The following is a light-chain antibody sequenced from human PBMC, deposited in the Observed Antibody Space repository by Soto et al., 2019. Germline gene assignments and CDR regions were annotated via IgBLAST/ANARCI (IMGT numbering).Light chain of an antibody. V-gene: IGLV4-69*01. J-gene: IGLJ2*01. Sequence: QSVLTQSPSASASLGASVKLTCTLSSGHSNYAIARHQQQPEKGPRYLMKLNSDGSHSKGDGIPDRFSGSSSGAERYLTISSLQSEDEADYYCQTWVTGIQIFGGGTKVTVL. CDR2: LNSDGSH. CDR1: SGHSNYA. CDR3: QTWVTGIQI.